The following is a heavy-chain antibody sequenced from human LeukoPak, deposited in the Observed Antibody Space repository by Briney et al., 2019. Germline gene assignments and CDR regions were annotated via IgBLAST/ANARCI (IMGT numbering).Heavy chain of an antibody. CDR1: GFTFSSYW. CDR3: ARANGGNLLAWFDP. J-gene: IGHJ5*02. CDR2: ISGSGGST. Sequence: GGSLRLSCAASGFTFSSYWMSWVRQAPGKGLEWVSTISGSGGSTYYADSVKGRFTISRDNSKNTLYLQMNSLRAEDTAVYYCARANGGNLLAWFDPWGQGTLVTVSS. D-gene: IGHD3-10*01. V-gene: IGHV3-23*01.